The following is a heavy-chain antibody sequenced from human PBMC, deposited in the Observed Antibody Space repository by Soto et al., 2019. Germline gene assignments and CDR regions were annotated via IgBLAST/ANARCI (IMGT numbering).Heavy chain of an antibody. CDR3: ARGHLPDCLLGVGYYYYYMDV. Sequence: SVKVSCKASGGTFSSYAISWVRQAPGQGLEWMGGIIPISDTTNYAQKFQGRVTITADESTSTAYMELSSLRSEDTAVYYCARGHLPDCLLGVGYYYYYMDVWGKGTTVTVSS. CDR1: GGTFSSYA. V-gene: IGHV1-69*13. D-gene: IGHD3-9*01. J-gene: IGHJ6*03. CDR2: IIPISDTT.